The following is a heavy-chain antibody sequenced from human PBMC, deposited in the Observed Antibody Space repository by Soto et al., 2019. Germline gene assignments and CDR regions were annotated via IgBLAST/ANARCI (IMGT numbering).Heavy chain of an antibody. CDR2: IYHSGST. D-gene: IGHD5-12*01. CDR3: ASSYSGSIQNWFDP. Sequence: PSETLSLTCAVSGGSISSGGYSWSWIRQPPGKGLEWIGYIYHSGSTYYNPSLKSRVTISVDRSKNQFSLKLSSVTAADTAVYYFASSYSGSIQNWFDPCGQGTLVPVS. CDR1: GGSISSGGYS. J-gene: IGHJ5*02. V-gene: IGHV4-30-2*01.